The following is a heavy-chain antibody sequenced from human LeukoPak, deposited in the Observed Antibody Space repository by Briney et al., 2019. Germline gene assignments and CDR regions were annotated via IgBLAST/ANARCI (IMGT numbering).Heavy chain of an antibody. V-gene: IGHV1-69*05. CDR2: IISIFGTA. J-gene: IGHJ5*02. D-gene: IGHD5-24*01. Sequence: SVNVSCKASLGTFSRYAISWVRQAPGQGREGMGGIISIFGTANYAQKFQGRVTITTDESTSTAYMELSSLRSEDTAVYYCAREWGSRDGYNSNWFDPWGQGTLVTVSS. CDR3: AREWGSRDGYNSNWFDP. CDR1: LGTFSRYA.